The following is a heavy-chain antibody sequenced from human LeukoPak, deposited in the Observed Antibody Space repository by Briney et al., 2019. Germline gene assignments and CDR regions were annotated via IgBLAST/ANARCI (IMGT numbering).Heavy chain of an antibody. D-gene: IGHD1-26*01. CDR2: ISTSGGST. CDR3: AKEPYSGSQLLDY. V-gene: IGHV3-23*01. CDR1: GFTFSSHA. Sequence: GGSLRLSCAASGFTFSSHAMSWVRQAPGKGLEWVSAISTSGGSTYYADSVKGRFTISRDTSKNTLYLQMNSLRAEDTAVYYCAKEPYSGSQLLDYWGQGTLVTVSS. J-gene: IGHJ4*02.